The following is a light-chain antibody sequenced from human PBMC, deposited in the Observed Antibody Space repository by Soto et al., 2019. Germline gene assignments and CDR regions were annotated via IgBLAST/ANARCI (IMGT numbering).Light chain of an antibody. V-gene: IGLV2-14*01. Sequence: QSALTQPASVSGSPGQSIAISCTGTSSDVGSHNHVSWYQQYPGKAPKLISYEVSNRPSGVSARFSGSKFGSTASLTISGLQAEDEAEYYCNSLSAAGSSYVFGPGTKVTVL. CDR1: SSDVGSHNH. CDR2: EVS. J-gene: IGLJ1*01. CDR3: NSLSAAGSSYV.